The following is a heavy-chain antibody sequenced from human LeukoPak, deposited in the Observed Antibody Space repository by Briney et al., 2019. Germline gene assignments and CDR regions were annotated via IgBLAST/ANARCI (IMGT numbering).Heavy chain of an antibody. D-gene: IGHD3-10*01. CDR1: GYAFTDYY. V-gene: IGHV1-2*06. Sequence: ASVKVSRTASGYAFTDYYMHWVRQAPGEGLEWMGRINPNSGGTNYAQKFQGRVTMTRDTSISTAYMELNRLSSDDTAVYYCARDMIIMVQGVPYGVDVWGQGTPVTVSS. J-gene: IGHJ6*02. CDR3: ARDMIIMVQGVPYGVDV. CDR2: INPNSGGT.